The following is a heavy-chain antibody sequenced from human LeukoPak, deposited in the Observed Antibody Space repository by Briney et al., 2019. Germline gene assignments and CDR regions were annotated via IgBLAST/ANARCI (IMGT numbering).Heavy chain of an antibody. J-gene: IGHJ6*02. Sequence: GESLKISCKASGYSFTFTKNWIGWVRQVPGKGLEWMGIIYPVDSDTRYNPSFQGQVTISVDKSFSTTYLQWSSLKASDTAIYYCARHLATVTASRQYYYYGMDVWGQGTTVTVSS. CDR3: ARHLATVTASRQYYYYGMDV. D-gene: IGHD4-17*01. CDR1: GYSFTFTKNW. CDR2: IYPVDSDT. V-gene: IGHV5-51*01.